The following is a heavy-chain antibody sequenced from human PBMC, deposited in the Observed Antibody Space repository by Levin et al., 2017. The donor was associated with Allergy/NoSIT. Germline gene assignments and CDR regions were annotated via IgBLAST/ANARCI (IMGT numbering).Heavy chain of an antibody. J-gene: IGHJ4*02. V-gene: IGHV4-34*01. CDR3: ARGWVRFWNY. D-gene: IGHD3-3*01. CDR2: INHSGST. Sequence: SETLSLTCAVYGGSFSGYYWSWIRQPPGKGLEWIGEINHSGSTNYNPSLKSRVTISVDTSKNQFSLKLSSVTAADTAVYYCARGWVRFWNYWGQGTLVTVSS. CDR1: GGSFSGYY.